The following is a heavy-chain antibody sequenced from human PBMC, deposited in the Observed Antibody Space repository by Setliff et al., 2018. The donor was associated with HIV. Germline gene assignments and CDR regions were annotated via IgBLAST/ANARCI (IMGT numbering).Heavy chain of an antibody. D-gene: IGHD3-9*01. CDR2: IYPGDSET. J-gene: IGHJ2*01. Sequence: GESLKISCKGSGYKFGDYWIGWVRQMPGKGPEWMGIIYPGDSETRHSPSFEGQVTISAGKSISTAYLKWNSLKASDTAMYYCARSDYDVLTGFWYFDVWGRGTLVTVSS. V-gene: IGHV5-51*01. CDR3: ARSDYDVLTGFWYFDV. CDR1: GYKFGDYW.